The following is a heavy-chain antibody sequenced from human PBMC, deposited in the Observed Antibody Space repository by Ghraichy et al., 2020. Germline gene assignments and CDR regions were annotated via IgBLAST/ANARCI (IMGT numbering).Heavy chain of an antibody. J-gene: IGHJ6*02. V-gene: IGHV3-33*01. CDR2: IWYDGSNK. D-gene: IGHD3-22*01. CDR3: ARDLMYYYDSSGSDGMDV. Sequence: GGSLRLSCAASGFTFSSYGMHWVRQAPGKGLEWVAVIWYDGSNKYYADSVKGRFTISRDNSKNTLYLQMNSLRAEDTAVYYCARDLMYYYDSSGSDGMDVWGQGTTVTVSS. CDR1: GFTFSSYG.